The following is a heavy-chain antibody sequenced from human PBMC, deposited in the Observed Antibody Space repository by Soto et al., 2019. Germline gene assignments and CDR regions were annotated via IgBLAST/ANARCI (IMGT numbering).Heavy chain of an antibody. CDR1: GFTFSSYG. D-gene: IGHD4-4*01. Sequence: GGSLRLSCAASGFTFSSYGMHWVRQAPGKGLEWVAVIWYDGSNKYYADSVKGRFTISRDNSKNTLYLQMNSLRAEDTAVYYYATEAYYSNAFDIWGQGTMVTVSS. V-gene: IGHV3-33*08. J-gene: IGHJ3*02. CDR2: IWYDGSNK. CDR3: ATEAYYSNAFDI.